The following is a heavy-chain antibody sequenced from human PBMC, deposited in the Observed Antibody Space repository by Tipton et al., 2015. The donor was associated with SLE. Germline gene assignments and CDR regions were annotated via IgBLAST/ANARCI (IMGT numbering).Heavy chain of an antibody. CDR2: IYYSGGT. CDR3: ARRGQQLVRPYYYGMDV. J-gene: IGHJ6*02. V-gene: IGHV4-59*08. Sequence: LRLSCTVSGGSISSYYWSWIRQPPGKGLEWIGYIYYSGGTNYNPSLKSRVTISVDTSKNQFSLKRGSVTAADTAVYYCARRGQQLVRPYYYGMDVWGQGTTVTVSS. CDR1: GGSISSYY. D-gene: IGHD6-13*01.